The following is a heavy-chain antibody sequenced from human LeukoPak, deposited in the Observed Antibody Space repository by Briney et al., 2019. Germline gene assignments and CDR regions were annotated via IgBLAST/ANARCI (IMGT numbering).Heavy chain of an antibody. CDR1: GFTFSSYW. D-gene: IGHD3-22*01. CDR2: INHDGSTK. V-gene: IGHV3-7*01. Sequence: GGSLRLSCGASGFTFSSYWMAWVRQAPGKGLEWVGNINHDGSTKFYADSVKGRFTISRDNTKNSLYLHMSSLRAEDTAVYYCASSHDSSGNDWGQGTLVTVSS. J-gene: IGHJ4*02. CDR3: ASSHDSSGND.